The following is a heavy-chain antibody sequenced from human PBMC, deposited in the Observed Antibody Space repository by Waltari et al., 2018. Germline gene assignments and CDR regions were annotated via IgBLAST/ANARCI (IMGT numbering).Heavy chain of an antibody. Sequence: EIQLVPSGPEVKTAGESLTTSRTSSANRFHPYWIGRVRQRPGKGLEWMGLIYPGDSDTSYSPSFKCQVTISADKSISTAYLQWSSLKASDTAMYYCARFPAVAPYYFDSWGQGTLVTVSS. CDR2: IYPGDSDT. CDR3: ARFPAVAPYYFDS. J-gene: IGHJ4*02. CDR1: ANRFHPYW. D-gene: IGHD2-15*01. V-gene: IGHV5-51*01.